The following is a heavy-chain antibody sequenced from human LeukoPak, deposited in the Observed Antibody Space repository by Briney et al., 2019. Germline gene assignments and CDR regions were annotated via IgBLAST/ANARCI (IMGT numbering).Heavy chain of an antibody. J-gene: IGHJ6*03. Sequence: GGSLRLSCAASGFTFSSHWMHWVRQAPGKGLVWVSRIKTDGSITSYADSVKGRFTISRDNAKNTLYLQMNSLRAEDTAVYYCARDPEYYYDSSGVRYYYYYMDVWGKGTTVTVSS. D-gene: IGHD3-22*01. CDR1: GFTFSSHW. CDR3: ARDPEYYYDSSGVRYYYYYMDV. CDR2: IKTDGSIT. V-gene: IGHV3-74*01.